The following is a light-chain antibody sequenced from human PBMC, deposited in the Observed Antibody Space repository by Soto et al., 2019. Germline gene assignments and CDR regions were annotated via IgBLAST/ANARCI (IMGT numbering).Light chain of an antibody. J-gene: IGKJ1*01. V-gene: IGKV2-28*01. CDR3: MQALHTPWT. Sequence: DIVMTQSPLSLPVTPGEPASISCRSSQSLLHSNGYNYLDWYLQKPGQSPQLLIYLGSNRASGVPDRFSGSGSGTDFTLKISGVEAEDVGVYYCMQALHTPWTFGQGTKVEIK. CDR2: LGS. CDR1: QSLLHSNGYNY.